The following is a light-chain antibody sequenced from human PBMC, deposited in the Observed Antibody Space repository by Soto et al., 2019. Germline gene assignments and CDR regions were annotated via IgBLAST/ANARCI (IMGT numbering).Light chain of an antibody. CDR2: PVS. CDR3: QQYNKWPLT. J-gene: IGKJ1*01. Sequence: EIMMTQSTGTLSASPGERATLSCRASQSVSSNLAWYQQKPGQAPRLLIYPVSTRATGIPARFSGSGSGTEFTLTISSQQSEDFAIYYCQQYNKWPLTFGHGTKVEI. V-gene: IGKV3-15*01. CDR1: QSVSSN.